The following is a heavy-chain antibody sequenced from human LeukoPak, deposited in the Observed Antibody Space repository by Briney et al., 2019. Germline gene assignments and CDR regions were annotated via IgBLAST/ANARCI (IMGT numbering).Heavy chain of an antibody. V-gene: IGHV1-18*01. CDR2: ISAYNGNT. CDR1: GYTFTSYG. Sequence: GASVKVSCKASGYTFTSYGISWVRQAPGQGLEWMGWISAYNGNTNYAQKLQGRVTMTTDTSTSTAYMELSSLRSEDTAVYYCARAYCGGDCYNHYYYYGMDVWGQGTTVTVSS. D-gene: IGHD2-21*02. CDR3: ARAYCGGDCYNHYYYYGMDV. J-gene: IGHJ6*02.